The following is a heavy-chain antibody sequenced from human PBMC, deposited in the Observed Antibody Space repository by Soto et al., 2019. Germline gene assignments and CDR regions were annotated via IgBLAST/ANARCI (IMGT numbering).Heavy chain of an antibody. D-gene: IGHD3-10*01. CDR3: ARLAYYGSGSRDLGIGGFDP. V-gene: IGHV1-18*01. J-gene: IGHJ5*02. Sequence: QVQLVQSGAEVKKPGASVKVSCKASGYTFTSHSIAWVRQAPGQGLEWMGWISSYNGNTNYTQKLQGRVTMNTDTSTSTAYMELRSLRSDDTAVYYCARLAYYGSGSRDLGIGGFDPWGQGILVTVSS. CDR1: GYTFTSHS. CDR2: ISSYNGNT.